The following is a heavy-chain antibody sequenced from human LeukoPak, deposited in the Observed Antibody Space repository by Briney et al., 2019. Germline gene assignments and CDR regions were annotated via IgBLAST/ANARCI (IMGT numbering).Heavy chain of an antibody. J-gene: IGHJ3*02. D-gene: IGHD3-16*01. Sequence: TSSETLSLTCAVYGGSFSGYYWTWIRQPPGKGLEWIGEINHSGSTNYNPSLKSRVTISVDTPKNQFSLKLSSVTAADTALYYCARGEYDYAWGSYSPNAFAMWGQGTMVTVSS. CDR2: INHSGST. CDR3: ARGEYDYAWGSYSPNAFAM. V-gene: IGHV4-34*01. CDR1: GGSFSGYY.